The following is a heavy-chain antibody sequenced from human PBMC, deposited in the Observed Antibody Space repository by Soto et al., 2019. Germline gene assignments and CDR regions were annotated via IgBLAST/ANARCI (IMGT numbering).Heavy chain of an antibody. D-gene: IGHD2-2*01. Sequence: SQTLSLTCAISGDSVSSNSAAWNWIRQSPSRGLEWLGRTYYRSKWYNDYAVSVKSRITINPATSKNQFSLQLNSVTPEDTAVYYCARDRPGVYCSSTSCYSPNYMDVWGKGTTVTVSS. J-gene: IGHJ6*03. V-gene: IGHV6-1*01. CDR1: GDSVSSNSAA. CDR2: TYYRSKWYN. CDR3: ARDRPGVYCSSTSCYSPNYMDV.